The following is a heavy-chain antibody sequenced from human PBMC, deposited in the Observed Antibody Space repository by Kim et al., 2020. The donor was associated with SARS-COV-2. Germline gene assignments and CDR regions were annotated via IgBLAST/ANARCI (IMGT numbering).Heavy chain of an antibody. Sequence: SQTLSLTCAISGDSVSSNSAAWNWIRQSPSRGLEWLGRTYYRSKWYNDYAVSVKSRITINPDTSKNQFSLQLNSVTPEDTAVYYCARNIAARPYYYYGMDVWGQGTTVTVSS. CDR3: ARNIAARPYYYYGMDV. J-gene: IGHJ6*02. CDR2: TYYRSKWYN. V-gene: IGHV6-1*01. D-gene: IGHD6-6*01. CDR1: GDSVSSNSAA.